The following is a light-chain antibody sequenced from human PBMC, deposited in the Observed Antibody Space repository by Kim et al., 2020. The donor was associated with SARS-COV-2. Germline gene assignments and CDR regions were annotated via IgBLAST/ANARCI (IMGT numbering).Light chain of an antibody. CDR1: QSVNSRY. Sequence: ELVLTQSPGTLSLSPGERVTLSCRASQSVNSRYLAWYQQKPGQAPRLLVYGASSRATGIADRFSGSGSGTDFTLTISRLEPEDSVVYYCQQYGSSVWAFGQGTKVDIK. V-gene: IGKV3-20*01. CDR3: QQYGSSVWA. CDR2: GAS. J-gene: IGKJ1*01.